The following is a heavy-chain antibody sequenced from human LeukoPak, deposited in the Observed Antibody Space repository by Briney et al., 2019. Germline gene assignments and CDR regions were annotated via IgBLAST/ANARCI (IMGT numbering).Heavy chain of an antibody. J-gene: IGHJ3*02. CDR1: GGSFSDYY. CDR3: ARSLGGYWAFDI. Sequence: SQTLSLTCAVYGGSFSDYYWSCIRQPPGKGLEWIAYIFYSGSTYYNPSLRSRVTISRDTSKNQFSLKMNYVTAADTAVYYCARSLGGYWAFDIWGQGTMVTVSS. V-gene: IGHV4-30-4*01. D-gene: IGHD3-10*01. CDR2: IFYSGST.